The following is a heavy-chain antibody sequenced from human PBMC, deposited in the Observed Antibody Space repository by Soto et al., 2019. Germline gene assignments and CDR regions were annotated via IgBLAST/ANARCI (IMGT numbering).Heavy chain of an antibody. V-gene: IGHV4-39*01. CDR2: IYYSGST. CDR3: ARHGFYGSGRAEIDY. D-gene: IGHD3-10*01. Sequence: SETLSLTCTVSGGSISSSSYYWGWIRQPPGKGLEWIGSIYYSGSTYYNPSLKSRVTISVDTSKNQFSLKLSSVTAADTAVYYCARHGFYGSGRAEIDYWGQGTLVTVSS. CDR1: GGSISSSSYY. J-gene: IGHJ4*02.